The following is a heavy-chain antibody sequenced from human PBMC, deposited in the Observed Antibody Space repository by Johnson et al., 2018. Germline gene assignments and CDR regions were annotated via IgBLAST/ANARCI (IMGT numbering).Heavy chain of an antibody. CDR2: IKPNGDTT. V-gene: IGHV3-74*02. CDR1: GFRFSDYW. J-gene: IGHJ3*01. Sequence: VQLVESGGGLVQPGGSLRLSCGASGFRFSDYWMNWVRQDPGKGLVWVARIKPNGDTTNYADSVKGRFAISRDNAKNTVSLQMNSLRDDDTGVYYCTRGARYRGSRGYYGSFDLWGPGTAVTVSS. D-gene: IGHD6-25*01. CDR3: TRGARYRGSRGYYGSFDL.